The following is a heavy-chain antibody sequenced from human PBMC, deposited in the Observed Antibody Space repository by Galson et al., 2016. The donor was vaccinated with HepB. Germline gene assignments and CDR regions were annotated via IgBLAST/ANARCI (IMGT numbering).Heavy chain of an antibody. V-gene: IGHV5-51*01. CDR2: IFPGDSET. J-gene: IGHJ5*02. D-gene: IGHD3-16*02. Sequence: QSGAEVKKPGESLKISCKASGYRFSSCWIAWVRQVPGKGLEWMGIIFPGDSETRYNPSFQGQVTISADKSIDTTYLQWSSLKASDTATYYCARQWGSGYTTTRWLDPWGQGTLVTVSS. CDR3: ARQWGSGYTTTRWLDP. CDR1: GYRFSSCW.